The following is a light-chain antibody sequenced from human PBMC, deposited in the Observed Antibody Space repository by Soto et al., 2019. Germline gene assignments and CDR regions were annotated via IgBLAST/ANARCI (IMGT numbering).Light chain of an antibody. CDR2: SNN. CDR3: AAWDGSLSGLYV. J-gene: IGLJ1*01. V-gene: IGLV1-47*02. Sequence: QSVLTQPPSASGTPGQRVTISCSGSSSNIGSNYVYWYQQLPGTAPKLLIYSNNQRPSGVPDRFSGSKSGTSASLAISGLRSEDEADYYCAAWDGSLSGLYVFGTGTMVTVL. CDR1: SSNIGSNY.